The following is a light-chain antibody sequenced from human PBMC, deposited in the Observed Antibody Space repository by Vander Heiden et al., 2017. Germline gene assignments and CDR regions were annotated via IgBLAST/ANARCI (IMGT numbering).Light chain of an antibody. CDR2: DVA. CDR1: NNDVGAYHY. V-gene: IGLV2-14*03. CDR3: SSYTGSSTI. Sequence: QSALTQPASVSGSPGQSITISCTGTNNDVGAYHYVSWYQQHPGDALKLMIFDVAYRPSGISNRFSGSKSGNTASLTISGLQAEDEAAYYCSSYTGSSTIFGGGTQLTVL. J-gene: IGLJ2*01.